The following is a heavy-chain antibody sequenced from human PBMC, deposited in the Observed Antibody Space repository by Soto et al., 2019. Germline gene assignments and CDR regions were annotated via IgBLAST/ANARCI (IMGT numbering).Heavy chain of an antibody. J-gene: IGHJ4*02. CDR3: ASLHLDYGDYVEYFDY. V-gene: IGHV4-34*01. CDR2: INHSGRT. Sequence: QVQLQQWGAGLLKPSETLSLTCAVYGGSFSGYYWSWIRQPPGTGLGWSGEINHSGRTNYNQSLKSRVTISVDTSKNQFSLKLSYVTAADTAVYYCASLHLDYGDYVEYFDYWGQGTLVTVSS. D-gene: IGHD4-17*01. CDR1: GGSFSGYY.